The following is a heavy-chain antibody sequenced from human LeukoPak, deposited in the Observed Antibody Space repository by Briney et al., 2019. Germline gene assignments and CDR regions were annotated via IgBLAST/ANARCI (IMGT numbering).Heavy chain of an antibody. CDR3: AHVSYDYGGNSVPYFDY. CDR2: IYWNDDK. D-gene: IGHD4-23*01. Sequence: SGPTLVKPTQTLTLTCTFSGFSLSTSGVGVGWIRQPPGKALEWLALIYWNDDKRYSPSPKSRLTITKDTSENQVVLTMTNMDPVDTATYYCAHVSYDYGGNSVPYFDYWGQGTLVTVSS. J-gene: IGHJ4*02. CDR1: GFSLSTSGVG. V-gene: IGHV2-5*01.